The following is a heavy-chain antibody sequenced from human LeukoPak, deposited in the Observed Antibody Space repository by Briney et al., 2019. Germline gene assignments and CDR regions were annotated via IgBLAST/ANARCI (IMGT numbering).Heavy chain of an antibody. V-gene: IGHV3-23*01. Sequence: GGSLRLSCAASGFTFSSYAMSWVRQAPGKGLEWVSAISASGGTTYYADSVKGRFTISRDNSKNTLYLQMNSLRAEDAAVYYCARAPVWSGYYVLDYWGQGTLVTVSS. J-gene: IGHJ4*02. CDR2: ISASGGTT. D-gene: IGHD3-3*01. CDR3: ARAPVWSGYYVLDY. CDR1: GFTFSSYA.